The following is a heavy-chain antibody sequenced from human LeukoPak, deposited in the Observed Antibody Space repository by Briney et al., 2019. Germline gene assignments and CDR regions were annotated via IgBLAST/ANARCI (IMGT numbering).Heavy chain of an antibody. CDR2: ITIDGSST. CDR1: GFTFSKYW. J-gene: IGHJ4*02. Sequence: PGGSLRLSCAASGFTFSKYWMHWVHQAPGKGLVWVSRITIDGSSTSYADSVKGRFTISRDNAKNTLYLQMNSLRAEDTAVYYCARDQTLTSTPGPDYWGQGTLVTVSS. V-gene: IGHV3-74*01. D-gene: IGHD2-8*02. CDR3: ARDQTLTSTPGPDY.